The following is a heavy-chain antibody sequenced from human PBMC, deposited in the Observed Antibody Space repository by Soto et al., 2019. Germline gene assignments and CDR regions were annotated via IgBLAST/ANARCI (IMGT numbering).Heavy chain of an antibody. J-gene: IGHJ4*02. V-gene: IGHV3-33*01. CDR3: ASSEQFYDSSGEGDY. D-gene: IGHD3-22*01. CDR2: IWYDGSNK. CDR1: GFTFSSYG. Sequence: QVQLVESGGGVVQPGRSLRLSCAASGFTFSSYGMHWVRQAPGKGLEWVAVIWYDGSNKYYADSVKGRFTISRDNSKNTLYLQMNSLRAEDTAVYYCASSEQFYDSSGEGDYWGQGTLVTVSS.